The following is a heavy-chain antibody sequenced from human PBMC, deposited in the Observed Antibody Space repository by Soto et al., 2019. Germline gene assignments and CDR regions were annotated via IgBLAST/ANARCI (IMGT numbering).Heavy chain of an antibody. CDR1: GASIGTNNW. Sequence: SETLSLTCAVSGASIGTNNWWSWFRQPPGKGLEWIGEVYHSGTTNCNPSLKSRVTISLDKSENQFSLKVTSLTAADTAVYYCASRDPGTSVDYWGQGTLVTVSS. CDR2: VYHSGTT. J-gene: IGHJ4*02. CDR3: ASRDPGTSVDY. V-gene: IGHV4-4*02. D-gene: IGHD1-7*01.